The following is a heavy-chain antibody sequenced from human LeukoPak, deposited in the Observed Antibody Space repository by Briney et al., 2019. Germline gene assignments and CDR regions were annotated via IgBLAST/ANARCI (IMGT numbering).Heavy chain of an antibody. CDR2: FTSKSDGGTT. V-gene: IGHV3-15*01. J-gene: IGHJ4*02. CDR3: TGNNFDY. Sequence: GGSLRLSCAASGFIVSSSYMGWVRQAPGKGLEWIGRFTSKSDGGTTDYTAPVKGRFTISSDDSRNTLYLQMNSLKTEDTAVYYCTGNNFDYWGQGTLVTVSS. D-gene: IGHD4-23*01. CDR1: GFIVSSSY.